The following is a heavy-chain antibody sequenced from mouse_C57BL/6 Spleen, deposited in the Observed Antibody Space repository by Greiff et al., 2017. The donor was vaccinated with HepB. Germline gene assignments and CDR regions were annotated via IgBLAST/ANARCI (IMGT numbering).Heavy chain of an antibody. CDR1: GFTFNTYA. D-gene: IGHD2-4*01. CDR3: VGGNYDYDDYAMDY. CDR2: IRSKSSNYAT. J-gene: IGHJ4*01. Sequence: EVQLVESGGGLVQPKGSLKLSCAASGFTFNTYAMHWVRQAPGKGLEWVARIRSKSSNYATYYADSVKDRFTISRDDSQNILYLQMNNLKTEDTAMYYCVGGNYDYDDYAMDYWGQGTSVTVSS. V-gene: IGHV10-3*01.